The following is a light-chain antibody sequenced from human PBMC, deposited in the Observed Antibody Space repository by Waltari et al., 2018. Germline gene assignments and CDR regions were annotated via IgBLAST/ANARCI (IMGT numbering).Light chain of an antibody. CDR3: QQRANWPYT. CDR2: DAS. CDR1: QTVRTY. Sequence: EIMLTQSPATRSLSPGERATLSCRASQTVRTYLAWYQQKPGQAPRLLIFDASNRATGIPAKFSGSGSGTDFTLTVSNLEPEDFAVYYCQQRANWPYTFGQGTRVEI. J-gene: IGKJ2*01. V-gene: IGKV3-11*01.